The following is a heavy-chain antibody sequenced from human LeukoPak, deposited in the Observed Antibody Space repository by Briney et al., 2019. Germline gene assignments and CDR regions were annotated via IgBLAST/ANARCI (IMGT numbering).Heavy chain of an antibody. CDR2: IYTSGST. V-gene: IGHV4-61*02. Sequence: PSQTLSLTCTVSGGSISSGSYYWSWIRQPAGTGLEWIGRIYTSGSTNYNPSLKSRVTISVDTSKNQFSLKLSSVTAADTAVYYCARDWGTTYYDFWSGYSIDAFDIWGQGTMVTVSS. CDR1: GGSISSGSYY. J-gene: IGHJ3*02. CDR3: ARDWGTTYYDFWSGYSIDAFDI. D-gene: IGHD3-3*01.